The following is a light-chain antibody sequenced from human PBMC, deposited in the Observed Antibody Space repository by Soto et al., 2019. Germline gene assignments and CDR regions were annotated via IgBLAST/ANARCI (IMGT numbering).Light chain of an antibody. V-gene: IGLV1-40*01. J-gene: IGLJ2*01. CDR1: SSNIGAGYD. CDR2: GNS. CDR3: QSYDTSLSGSGV. Sequence: QPVLTQPPSVSGAPGQRVTISCTGSSSNIGAGYDVHWYQQLPGTAPKLLIYGNSNRPSGVPDRFSGSKSGTSASLAITGLRAKDEADYYCQSYDTSLSGSGVFGGGTKLTVL.